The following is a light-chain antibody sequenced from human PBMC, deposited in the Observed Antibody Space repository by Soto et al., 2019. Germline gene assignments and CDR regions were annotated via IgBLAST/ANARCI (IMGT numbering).Light chain of an antibody. Sequence: DIQLTQSPSFLSASVGDRVTITCRASQGISSYLAWYQQKPGKAPKLLIYAASTLQSGVPSRFSGSGSGTAFTLTISRLQPEDFANYYCQQLNSYPQTFGQGTQVEIK. J-gene: IGKJ1*01. CDR2: AAS. V-gene: IGKV1-9*01. CDR1: QGISSY. CDR3: QQLNSYPQT.